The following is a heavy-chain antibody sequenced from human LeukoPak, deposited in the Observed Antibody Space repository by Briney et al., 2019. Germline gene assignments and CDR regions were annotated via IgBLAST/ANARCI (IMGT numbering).Heavy chain of an antibody. CDR2: INPGGGGT. J-gene: IGHJ4*02. V-gene: IGHV1-46*01. Sequence: ASVKVSCKASGYTFTSYYMHWVRQAPGQGLEWMGIINPGGGGTTYAQKFQGRVTLTRDTSTSTVYMELSSLRSEDTAVYYCARDGGGVSAPGADWGQGSLVTVSS. CDR1: GYTFTSYY. CDR3: ARDGGGVSAPGAD. D-gene: IGHD3-16*01.